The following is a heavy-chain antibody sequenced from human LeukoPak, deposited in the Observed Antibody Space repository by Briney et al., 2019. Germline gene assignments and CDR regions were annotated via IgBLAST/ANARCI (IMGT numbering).Heavy chain of an antibody. V-gene: IGHV3-30-3*01. D-gene: IGHD1-14*01. CDR2: ISYDGSNK. Sequence: GGSLRLSCAASGFTFSSYGVHWVRQAPGKGLEWVAVISYDGSNKYNADSEKGRFTISRDSSKNTLYLQMNSLRAEDTAVYYCARMPGANYYYNGMDVWGQGTTVTVSS. CDR1: GFTFSSYG. J-gene: IGHJ6*02. CDR3: ARMPGANYYYNGMDV.